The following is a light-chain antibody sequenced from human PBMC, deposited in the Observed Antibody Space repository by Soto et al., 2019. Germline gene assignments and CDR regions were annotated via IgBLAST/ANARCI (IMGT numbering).Light chain of an antibody. V-gene: IGKV3-15*01. J-gene: IGKJ1*01. CDR3: QQYNNWPRT. CDR2: GAS. Sequence: EIVMTHSPATLSVSPGERATLSCRASQSVSSNLAWYQQKPGQAPSLLIYGASTRATGIPARFSGSGSGTEFTLTIGSLQSEDFAVYYCQQYNNWPRTFGQGTKVDIK. CDR1: QSVSSN.